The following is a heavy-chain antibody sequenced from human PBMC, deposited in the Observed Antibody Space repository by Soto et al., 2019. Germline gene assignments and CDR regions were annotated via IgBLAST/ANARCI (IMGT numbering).Heavy chain of an antibody. CDR1: GFTFSGYS. D-gene: IGHD6-19*01. J-gene: IGHJ4*02. V-gene: IGHV3-64*01. CDR2: INTNGVNT. Sequence: EVQLVESGGGLVQPGGSLRLSCAASGFTFSGYSMFWVRQAPGKGLEYVSAINTNGVNTFYAKSVKGRFTSSRDNSKNTMYLQMCSLRAEDMAVYYCARGRVEDSSGWATYFDYWGQGTLVTVSS. CDR3: ARGRVEDSSGWATYFDY.